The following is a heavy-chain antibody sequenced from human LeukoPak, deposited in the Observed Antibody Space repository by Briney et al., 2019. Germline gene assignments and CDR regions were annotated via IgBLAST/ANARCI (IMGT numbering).Heavy chain of an antibody. CDR1: VGSISSYY. D-gene: IGHD1-1*01. V-gene: IGHV4-4*07. CDR2: IYTSGGT. Sequence: PSETLSLTCSVSVGSISSYYWSWIRQPAGKGLEWIGHIYTSGGTNYNPSLKSRVTMSVDTSKNQFSLKLMSVTAADTAVYYCARSLGSLGYFDLWGRGTQVTVSS. J-gene: IGHJ2*01. CDR3: ARSLGSLGYFDL.